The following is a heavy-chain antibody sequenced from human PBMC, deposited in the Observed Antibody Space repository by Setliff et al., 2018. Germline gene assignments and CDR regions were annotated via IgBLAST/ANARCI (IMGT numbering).Heavy chain of an antibody. J-gene: IGHJ6*03. V-gene: IGHV3-11*05. D-gene: IGHD1-1*01. CDR2: IFRSSGST. CDR3: AKDGEGDGNYYMDV. CDR1: GFTFSDHS. Sequence: GGSLRLSRAASGFTFSDHSMTWIRQAPGKGLEWVAHIFRSSGSTYYADSVKGRFTISRDNSKSTLYLQMNSLRAEDTAVYYCAKDGEGDGNYYMDVWGKVPTVTVSS.